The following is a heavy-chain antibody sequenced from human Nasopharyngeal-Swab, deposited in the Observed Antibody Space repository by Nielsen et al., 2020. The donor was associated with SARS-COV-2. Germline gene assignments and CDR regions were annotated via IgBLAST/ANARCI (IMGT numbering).Heavy chain of an antibody. Sequence: ASVKVSCKASGYTFTSYDINWVRQATGQGLEWMGWMNPNSGNTGYAQKFQGRVTITRNTSISTAYMELSSLRSEDTAVHYCARGLVSTADFDYWGQGTLVTVSS. CDR2: MNPNSGNT. CDR3: ARGLVSTADFDY. V-gene: IGHV1-8*03. D-gene: IGHD2-2*01. CDR1: GYTFTSYD. J-gene: IGHJ4*02.